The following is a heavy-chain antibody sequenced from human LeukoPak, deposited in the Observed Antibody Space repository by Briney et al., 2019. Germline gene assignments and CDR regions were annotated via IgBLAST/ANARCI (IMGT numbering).Heavy chain of an antibody. CDR3: AKKGLFTMSPFDY. V-gene: IGHV3-9*01. CDR1: GFTFDDYA. Sequence: GRSLRLSCAASGFTFDDYAMHWVRQAPGKGLEWVSGISWNSGSIGYADSVKGRFTISRDNAKNSLYLQMNSLRAEDTALYYCAKKGLFTMSPFDYWGQGTLVTVSS. D-gene: IGHD3-22*01. J-gene: IGHJ4*02. CDR2: ISWNSGSI.